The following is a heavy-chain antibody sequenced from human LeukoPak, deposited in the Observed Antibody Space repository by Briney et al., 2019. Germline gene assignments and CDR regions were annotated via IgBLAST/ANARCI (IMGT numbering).Heavy chain of an antibody. V-gene: IGHV3-53*01. CDR1: GFTVSSNY. J-gene: IGHJ5*02. D-gene: IGHD2-2*01. CDR2: IYSGRST. CDR3: ARLFKVVPAAIHT. Sequence: GGSLRLSCAASGFTVSSNYMSWVGQAPANGLEWVSVIYSGRSTYYADSVKGRFTISRDNSKNTLYLQMNSLRAEDTAVYYCARLFKVVPAAIHTWGQGTLVTLSS.